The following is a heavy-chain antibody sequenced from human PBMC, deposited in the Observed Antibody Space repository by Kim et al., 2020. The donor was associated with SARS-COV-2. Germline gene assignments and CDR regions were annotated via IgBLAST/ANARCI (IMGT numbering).Heavy chain of an antibody. D-gene: IGHD3-3*01. Sequence: SETLSLTCAVFGGSFSDNHWTWVRQSPGKGLEWIGEISHSGSPSYNSSLKSRITMSIDTSKNQFSLKLSSVTAADTATYYCARGLRQDGTFDFLNGLFD. J-gene: IGHJ5*01. CDR3: ARGLRQDGTFDFLNGLFD. V-gene: IGHV4-34*10. CDR2: ISHSGSP. CDR1: GGSFSDNH.